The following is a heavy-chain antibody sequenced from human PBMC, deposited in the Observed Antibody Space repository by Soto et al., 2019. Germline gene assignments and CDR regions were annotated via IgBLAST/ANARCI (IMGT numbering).Heavy chain of an antibody. J-gene: IGHJ6*02. CDR3: ARVGRNYYYGMDV. CDR2: INHSGST. V-gene: IGHV4-34*01. CDR1: GGSFSGYY. D-gene: IGHD1-26*01. Sequence: PSETLSLTCAVYGGSFSGYYWSWIRQPPGKGLEWIGEINHSGSTNYNPSLKSRVTISVDTSKNQFSLKLSSVTAADTAVYYCARVGRNYYYGMDVWGQGTTVTVSS.